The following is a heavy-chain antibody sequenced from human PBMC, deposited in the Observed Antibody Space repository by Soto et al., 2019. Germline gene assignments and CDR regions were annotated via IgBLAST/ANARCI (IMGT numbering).Heavy chain of an antibody. V-gene: IGHV1-8*01. J-gene: IGHJ5*02. CDR3: AGARYSSSHNWFDP. CDR2: MNPNSGNR. CDR1: GYTFTTYD. D-gene: IGHD6-6*01. Sequence: QVQLVQSGAEVKKPGASVKVSCKASGYTFTTYDINWVRQATGQGLEWMGWMNPNSGNRGYAQKFQGRVTMTRNTSISTAYMELSSLTSEDTAVYYCAGARYSSSHNWFDPWGQGTLVTVSS.